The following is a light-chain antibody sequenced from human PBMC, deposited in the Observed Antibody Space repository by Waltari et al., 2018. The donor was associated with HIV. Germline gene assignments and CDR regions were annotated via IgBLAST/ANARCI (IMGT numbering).Light chain of an antibody. J-gene: IGLJ2*01. V-gene: IGLV1-51*01. CDR1: SPNIGSNR. CDR2: DKT. Sequence: QSVLTQPPSVSAAPGQKVTISCSGSSPNIGSNRVFWYQQLPGTAPKLLIYDKTKRPPGIPDRFSGSRSGTLATLGITGLQTGDEADYYCGTWDSSLSAVLFGGGTKLTVL. CDR3: GTWDSSLSAVL.